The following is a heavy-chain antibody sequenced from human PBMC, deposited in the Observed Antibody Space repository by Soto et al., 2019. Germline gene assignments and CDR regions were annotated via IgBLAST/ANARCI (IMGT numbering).Heavy chain of an antibody. CDR2: INPSGGST. CDR1: GYTFTSYY. D-gene: IGHD5-18*01. J-gene: IGHJ6*02. V-gene: IGHV1-46*01. CDR3: ARERFPAMEYYYYYGMDV. Sequence: GASVKVSCKASGYTFTSYYMHWVRQAPGQGLEWMGIINPSGGSTSYAQKFQGRVTITADESTSTAYMELSSLRSEDTAVYYCARERFPAMEYYYYYGMDVWGQGTTVTVSS.